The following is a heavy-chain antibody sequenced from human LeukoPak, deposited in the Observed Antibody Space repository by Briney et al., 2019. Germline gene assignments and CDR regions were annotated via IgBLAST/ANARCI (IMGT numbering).Heavy chain of an antibody. CDR1: GFTVSSNY. CDR2: IYSGGST. CDR3: AKYGYCSGGSCYSPSGGMDV. Sequence: PGGSLRLSCAASGFTVSSNYMSWVRQAPGKGLEWVSVIYSGGSTYYADSVKGRFTISRDNSKNTLYLQMNSLRAEDTAVYYCAKYGYCSGGSCYSPSGGMDVWGQGTTVTVSS. J-gene: IGHJ6*02. V-gene: IGHV3-53*01. D-gene: IGHD2-15*01.